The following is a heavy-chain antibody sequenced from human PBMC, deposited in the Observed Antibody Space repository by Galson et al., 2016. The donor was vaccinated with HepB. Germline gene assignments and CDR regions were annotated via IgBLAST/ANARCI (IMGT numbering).Heavy chain of an antibody. CDR2: ISVYNGNT. J-gene: IGHJ6*02. CDR3: AREDPTTVTAYYYYGMDV. Sequence: SVKVSCKASGGTFTSYSLSWVRQAPGQGLEWMGWISVYNGNTKYAQKLQGRVTMTTDTSTSTAYMELRSLRSDDTAVYYCAREDPTTVTAYYYYGMDVWGQGTTVTVSS. CDR1: GGTFTSYS. D-gene: IGHD4-11*01. V-gene: IGHV1-18*01.